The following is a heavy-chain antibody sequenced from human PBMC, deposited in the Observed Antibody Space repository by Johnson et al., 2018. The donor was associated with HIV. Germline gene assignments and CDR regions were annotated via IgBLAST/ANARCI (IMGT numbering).Heavy chain of an antibody. D-gene: IGHD2-2*01. V-gene: IGHV3-15*05. CDR2: IKSETDGGTN. Sequence: EVQLVESGGGLVQPGGSLRLSCAASGFTFSSYAMHWVRQAPGKGLEWVGRIKSETDGGTNAYAATVQGRFSISKADSKHTLYLQMKRLNIEDTAVYHCTTGPLRSSRGAFDIWGQGTMVNVYLLQAFDIWGQGTMVTVSS. J-gene: IGHJ3*02. CDR1: GFTFSSYA. CDR3: TTGPLRSSRGAFDIWGQGTMVNVYLLQAFDI.